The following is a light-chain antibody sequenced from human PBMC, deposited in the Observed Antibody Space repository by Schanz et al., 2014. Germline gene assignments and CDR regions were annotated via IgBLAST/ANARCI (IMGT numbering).Light chain of an antibody. CDR2: DVN. J-gene: IGLJ2*01. CDR3: SSYAGSNSSVV. Sequence: QSALTQPASVSGSPGQSITISCTGTSSDVGGYNYVSWYQQHPGKAPKLMIYDVNNRPSGVSHRFSGSKSGNTASLTISGIQAEDEADYYCSSYAGSNSSVVFGGGTKLTVL. CDR1: SSDVGGYNY. V-gene: IGLV2-14*01.